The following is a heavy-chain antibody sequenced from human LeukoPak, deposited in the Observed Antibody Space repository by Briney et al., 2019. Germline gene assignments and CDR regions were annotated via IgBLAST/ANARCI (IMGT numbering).Heavy chain of an antibody. CDR2: IKEDGSEE. D-gene: IGHD1-14*01. CDR3: GRDSFETDIDY. Sequence: GGSLRLSCVASGFSFSTYWMSWVRQAPGKGLEWVANIKEDGSEEYYVDSLKGRFTISRDNVRNSLYRQINSLRVEDTAVYYCGRDSFETDIDYWGQGTLVTVSS. CDR1: GFSFSTYW. V-gene: IGHV3-7*01. J-gene: IGHJ4*02.